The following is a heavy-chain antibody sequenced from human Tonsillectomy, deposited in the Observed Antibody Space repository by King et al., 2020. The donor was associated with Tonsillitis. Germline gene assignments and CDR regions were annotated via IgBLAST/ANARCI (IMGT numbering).Heavy chain of an antibody. D-gene: IGHD6-19*01. CDR3: ARLIAVAGLFSLPDY. CDR1: GGSISSSTYY. Sequence: QLQESGPGVVKPWETLSLTCTVSGGSISSSTYYWGWIRQPPGKGLEWIGNVDYTGSTYYSPSLRSRGTISVDTSKIQFSLTLNPVTAADTAVSYCARLIAVAGLFSLPDYWGQGTLVTVSS. J-gene: IGHJ4*02. CDR2: VDYTGST. V-gene: IGHV4-39*07.